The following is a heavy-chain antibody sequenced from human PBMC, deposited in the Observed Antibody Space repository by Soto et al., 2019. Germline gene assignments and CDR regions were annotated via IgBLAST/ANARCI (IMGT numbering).Heavy chain of an antibody. CDR1: GFTFSSYA. Sequence: QVQLAESGGGVVQPGRSLRLSCAASGFTFSSYAMHWVRQAPGKGLEWVAVISYDGSNKYYADSVKGRFTISRDNSKNTQYLQMNSLRAEDTAVYYCAKDFYDSSGYLFDYWGQGTLVTVSS. V-gene: IGHV3-30-3*01. J-gene: IGHJ4*02. D-gene: IGHD3-22*01. CDR2: ISYDGSNK. CDR3: AKDFYDSSGYLFDY.